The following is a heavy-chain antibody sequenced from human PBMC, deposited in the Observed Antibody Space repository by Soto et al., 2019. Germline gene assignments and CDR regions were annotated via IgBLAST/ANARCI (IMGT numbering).Heavy chain of an antibody. J-gene: IGHJ4*02. CDR3: ARDCSSTSCLLGT. CDR1: GGTFSSYT. Sequence: QVQLVQSGAEVKKPGSSVKVSCKASGGTFSSYTISWVRQAPGQGLEWMGRIIPILGIANYAQKFQGRVTITADKSTSTAYMELSSLRSEDTAVYYFARDCSSTSCLLGTWGQGTLVTVSS. V-gene: IGHV1-69*08. CDR2: IIPILGIA. D-gene: IGHD2-2*01.